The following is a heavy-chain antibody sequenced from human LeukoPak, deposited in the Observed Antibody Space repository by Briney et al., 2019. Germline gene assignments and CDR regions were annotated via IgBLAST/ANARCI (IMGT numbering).Heavy chain of an antibody. D-gene: IGHD6-13*01. V-gene: IGHV3-23*01. CDR3: AKDLEAAALYYYYYMDV. J-gene: IGHJ6*03. CDR2: ISGSSRDRT. Sequence: PVGSLRPSSAASGFTFSDYAMSRVTQAPGQERKWFTAISGSSRDRTYYADSGKGRFTISRDNSKNPLYLQMNSLRAEDTAVYYCAKDLEAAALYYYYYMDVWGKGTTVTVSS. CDR1: GFTFSDYA.